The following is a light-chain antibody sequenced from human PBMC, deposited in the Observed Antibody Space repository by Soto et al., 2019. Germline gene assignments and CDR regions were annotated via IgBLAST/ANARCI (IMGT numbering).Light chain of an antibody. V-gene: IGKV3-20*01. CDR3: QQYGSSLWT. CDR1: QSVSSN. Sequence: EIVLTQSPGTLSLSPGERATLSCRASQSVSSNLVWYQQKPGQAPRLLIYGASSRATGIPDRFSGSGSGTDFTLTISRLEPEDFAVYYCQQYGSSLWTFGQGTKVDI. CDR2: GAS. J-gene: IGKJ1*01.